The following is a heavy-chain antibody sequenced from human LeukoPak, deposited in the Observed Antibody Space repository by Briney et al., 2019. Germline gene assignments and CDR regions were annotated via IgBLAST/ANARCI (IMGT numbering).Heavy chain of an antibody. CDR2: IKQDGSEK. Sequence: GGSLRLSCAASGFTFSRYWMSWVRQTPGKGLEWVANIKQDGSEKYYVDSVMGRFTISRDNTENSLYLQMNSLRAEDTAVYYCARDSIITIFGVVIRLDYWGQGTLVTVSS. D-gene: IGHD3-3*01. V-gene: IGHV3-7*01. J-gene: IGHJ4*02. CDR3: ARDSIITIFGVVIRLDY. CDR1: GFTFSRYW.